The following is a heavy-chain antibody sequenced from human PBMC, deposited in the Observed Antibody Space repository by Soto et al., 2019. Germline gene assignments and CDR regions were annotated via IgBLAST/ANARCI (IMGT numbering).Heavy chain of an antibody. D-gene: IGHD4-17*01. J-gene: IGHJ6*02. Sequence: QVQLVQSGAEVKKPGSSVKVSCKASGGTFSSYTISWVRQAPGQGLEWMGRIIPILGIANYAQKFQGRVTITADKSTSTAYMELSSLRSEDTAVYYCARVIHSTVRGIYYYSGMDVWGQGTTVTVSS. V-gene: IGHV1-69*02. CDR2: IIPILGIA. CDR3: ARVIHSTVRGIYYYSGMDV. CDR1: GGTFSSYT.